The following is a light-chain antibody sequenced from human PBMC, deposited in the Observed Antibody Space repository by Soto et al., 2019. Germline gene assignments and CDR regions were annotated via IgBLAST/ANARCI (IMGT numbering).Light chain of an antibody. CDR1: QSVSSS. J-gene: IGKJ1*01. CDR2: GAS. CDR3: QQYNNWWT. V-gene: IGKV3-15*01. Sequence: EIVLKQSPATLSVSPGETATLSCRASQSVSSSLAWHQQQPGQAPRLVIYGASTRATGIPARFSGSGSGTEFTLTISSLEFGDSAVYYCQQYNNWWTFGQGTKVDIK.